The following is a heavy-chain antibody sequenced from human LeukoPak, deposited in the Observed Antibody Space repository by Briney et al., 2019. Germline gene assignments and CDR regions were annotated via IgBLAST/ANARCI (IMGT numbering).Heavy chain of an antibody. D-gene: IGHD6-19*01. CDR2: INWNGGST. Sequence: GGSLRLSCAASGFRFDDHGMSWVRQAPGKGLEWVSGINWNGGSTGYGDSVKGRFTISRDNAKNSLYLQMNSLRGEDTALYFCAGGDTNGWYFDYWGRGILVTVSS. CDR1: GFRFDDHG. V-gene: IGHV3-20*04. J-gene: IGHJ4*02. CDR3: AGGDTNGWYFDY.